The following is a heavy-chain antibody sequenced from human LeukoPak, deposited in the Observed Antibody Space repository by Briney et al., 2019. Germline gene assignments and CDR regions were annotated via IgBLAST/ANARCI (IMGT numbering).Heavy chain of an antibody. J-gene: IGHJ4*02. CDR1: GYTFTSYG. CDR3: ARGDASSGWYGGDYFDY. CDR2: ISAYNGNT. V-gene: IGHV1-18*01. Sequence: ASVKVSCKASGYTFTSYGISWVRQAPGQGLEWMGWISAYNGNTNYAQKLQGRVTMTTDTSTSTAYMELRSLRSDDTAVYYCARGDASSGWYGGDYFDYWGQGTLVTVSS. D-gene: IGHD6-19*01.